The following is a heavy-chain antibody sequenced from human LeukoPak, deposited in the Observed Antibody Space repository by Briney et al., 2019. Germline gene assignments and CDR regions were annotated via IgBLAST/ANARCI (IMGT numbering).Heavy chain of an antibody. CDR1: GGSFSGYY. CDR3: ARHAYCSGGSCYSRWFDP. Sequence: PSETLSLTCAVYGGSFSGYYWGWIRQPPGKGLEWIGEINHLENTNYNPSLKSRVTISVDTSKNQFSLKLSSVTAADTAVYYCARHAYCSGGSCYSRWFDPWGQGTLVTVSS. D-gene: IGHD2-15*01. J-gene: IGHJ5*02. CDR2: INHLENT. V-gene: IGHV4-34*01.